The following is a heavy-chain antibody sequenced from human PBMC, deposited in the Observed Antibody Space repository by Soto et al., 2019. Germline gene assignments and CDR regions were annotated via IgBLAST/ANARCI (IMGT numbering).Heavy chain of an antibody. CDR3: ARDRTVPPGGMDV. Sequence: QVQLQESGPGLVKPSETLSLTCTVSGGSVSSANYYWSWIRQPPGKGLEWIGYIYYSGSTTYNPSLKSRVTISVATSKNQLSLKLSSVTAADTAVYYCARDRTVPPGGMDVWGQGTTVTVSS. V-gene: IGHV4-61*01. J-gene: IGHJ6*02. CDR2: IYYSGST. CDR1: GGSVSSANYY. D-gene: IGHD2-2*01.